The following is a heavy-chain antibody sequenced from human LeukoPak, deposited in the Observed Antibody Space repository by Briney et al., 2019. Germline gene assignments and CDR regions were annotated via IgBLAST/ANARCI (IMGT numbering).Heavy chain of an antibody. CDR1: GFTFSSYW. J-gene: IGHJ4*02. CDR3: ATIHYRPY. D-gene: IGHD4-11*01. CDR2: INTDGSST. Sequence: GGSLRLSCEASGFTFSSYWMFWVRQAPGEGLLWVSRINTDGSSTSYADSVKGRFTISRDNAKNTLYLQMNSLRAEDTAVYYCATIHYRPYWGQGTQVTVSS. V-gene: IGHV3-74*01.